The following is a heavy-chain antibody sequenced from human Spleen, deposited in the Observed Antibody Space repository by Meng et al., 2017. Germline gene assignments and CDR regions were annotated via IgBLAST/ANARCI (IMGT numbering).Heavy chain of an antibody. J-gene: IGHJ4*02. CDR2: INTDTGNP. CDR1: GYIFTTYG. D-gene: IGHD1-1*01. Sequence: QVQRVQSGSELKKPGASVKVSCKASGYIFTTYGMNWVRQAPGQGLEWMGWINTDTGNPTYAQGFTGRFVFSLDTSVSTAYPQISSLKAEDTAVYYCARVDTVEFDYWGQGTLVTVSS. V-gene: IGHV7-4-1*02. CDR3: ARVDTVEFDY.